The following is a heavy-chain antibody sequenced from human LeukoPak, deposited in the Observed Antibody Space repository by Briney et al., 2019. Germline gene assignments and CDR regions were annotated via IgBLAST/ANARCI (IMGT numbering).Heavy chain of an antibody. CDR2: ISGSGGSS. CDR1: GFTFISYA. D-gene: IGHD4-17*01. V-gene: IGHV3-23*01. CDR3: AKDQPELYGRIYYYGMDV. Sequence: GGSLRLSRAAAGFTFISYAMSWVRQAPGERLEWVSAISGSGGSSYYADSVKGRFTISKDNSKNTLYLQMNSLRAENTAVYYCAKDQPELYGRIYYYGMDVWGQGTTVTVSS. J-gene: IGHJ6*02.